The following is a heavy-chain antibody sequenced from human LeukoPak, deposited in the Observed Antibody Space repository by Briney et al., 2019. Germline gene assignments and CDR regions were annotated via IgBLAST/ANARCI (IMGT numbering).Heavy chain of an antibody. CDR3: ARDFLDYSNYLNWFDP. V-gene: IGHV3-30-3*01. D-gene: IGHD4-11*01. Sequence: PGGSLRLSCAASGFTFSSYAMHWVRQAPGKGLEWVAVISYDGSNKYYADSVKGRFTISRDNSKNTLYLQMNSLRAEDTAVYYCARDFLDYSNYLNWFDPWGQGTLVTVSS. J-gene: IGHJ5*02. CDR1: GFTFSSYA. CDR2: ISYDGSNK.